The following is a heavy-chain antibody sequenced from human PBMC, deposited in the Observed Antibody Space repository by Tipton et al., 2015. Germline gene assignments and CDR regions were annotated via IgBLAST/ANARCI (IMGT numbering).Heavy chain of an antibody. J-gene: IGHJ4*02. D-gene: IGHD4-17*01. CDR1: GGSIRSYY. V-gene: IGHV4-59*12. CDR2: IYYSGST. Sequence: TLSLTCTVSGGSIRSYYWSWIRQPPGKGLEWIGYIYYSGSTNYNPSLKSRVTISVDTSKNQFSLKLSSVTAADTAVYYCARVPTTVTTYFDYWGQGTLVTVSS. CDR3: ARVPTTVTTYFDY.